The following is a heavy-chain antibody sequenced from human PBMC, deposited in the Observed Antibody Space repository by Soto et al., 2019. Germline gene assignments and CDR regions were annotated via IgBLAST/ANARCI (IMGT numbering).Heavy chain of an antibody. J-gene: IGHJ3*02. Sequence: SVKVSCKASGGTFSSYAISWVRQAPGQGLEWMGGIIPIFGTANYAQKFQGRVTITADESTSTAYMELSSLRSEDTAVYYCARPEMATIKTSEAGAFDIWGQGTMVTVSS. D-gene: IGHD5-12*01. V-gene: IGHV1-69*13. CDR2: IIPIFGTA. CDR3: ARPEMATIKTSEAGAFDI. CDR1: GGTFSSYA.